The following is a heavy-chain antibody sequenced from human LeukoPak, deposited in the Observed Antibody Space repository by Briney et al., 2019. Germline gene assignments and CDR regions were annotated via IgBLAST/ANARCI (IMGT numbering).Heavy chain of an antibody. CDR3: TTDYDILTGPAPYYYHGMDV. D-gene: IGHD3-9*01. Sequence: GGSLRLSCAASGFTFSNAWMSWVRQAPGKGLEWVGRIKSKTDGGTTDYAAPVKGRFTISRDDSKNTLYLQMNSLKTEDTAVYYCTTDYDILTGPAPYYYHGMDVWGQGTTVTVSS. CDR1: GFTFSNAW. V-gene: IGHV3-15*01. CDR2: IKSKTDGGTT. J-gene: IGHJ6*02.